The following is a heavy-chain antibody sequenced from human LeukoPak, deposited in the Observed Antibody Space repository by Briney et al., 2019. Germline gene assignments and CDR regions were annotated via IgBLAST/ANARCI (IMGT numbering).Heavy chain of an antibody. CDR3: ARGRLAAAGAFDP. Sequence: GASVKVSCKASGYTFTGYYMHWVRQAPGQGLEWMGWINPNSGGTNYAQKFQGRVTMTRDTSISTSYMELSRLRSDDTAVYYCARGRLAAAGAFDPWGQGTLVTVSS. CDR2: INPNSGGT. J-gene: IGHJ5*02. V-gene: IGHV1-2*02. CDR1: GYTFTGYY. D-gene: IGHD6-13*01.